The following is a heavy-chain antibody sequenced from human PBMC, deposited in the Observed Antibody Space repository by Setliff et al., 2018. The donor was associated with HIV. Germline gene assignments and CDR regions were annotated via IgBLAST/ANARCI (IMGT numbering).Heavy chain of an antibody. V-gene: IGHV4-39*01. J-gene: IGHJ4*02. CDR2: IYYRGST. Sequence: SETLSLTCTVSGGSISSSSYYWGWIRQPPGKGLEWIGSIYYRGSTYYNPSLKSRVTISADTSKNQFSLKLNSVTAADTAVYYCAREIPYSYGGRGHPLWGQGTLVTVSS. D-gene: IGHD3-22*01. CDR1: GGSISSSSYY. CDR3: AREIPYSYGGRGHPL.